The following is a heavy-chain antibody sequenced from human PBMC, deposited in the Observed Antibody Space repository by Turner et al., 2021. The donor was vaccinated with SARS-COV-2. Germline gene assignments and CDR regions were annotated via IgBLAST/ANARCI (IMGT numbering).Heavy chain of an antibody. J-gene: IGHJ4*02. CDR3: ARGDVVGADFDF. CDR2: INGRGDVT. Sequence: QVQLLQSGAEVKKPGASVKVSCKASGYIFTNYYMHWVRQAPGQGLEGMGIINGRGDVTGYAEKFQGRVTMTTDTSTRTVYMKVKSLRSDDTAVYFCARGDVVGADFDFWGQGTLVTVSP. CDR1: GYIFTNYY. V-gene: IGHV1-46*03. D-gene: IGHD1-26*01.